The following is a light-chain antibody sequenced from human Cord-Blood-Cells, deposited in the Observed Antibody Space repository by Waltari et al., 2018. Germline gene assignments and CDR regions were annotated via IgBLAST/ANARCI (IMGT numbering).Light chain of an antibody. V-gene: IGLV1-44*01. Sequence: QSVLTQPPSASGTPGQRVTIPCSGTSSNIGSNHVNWYQQLPGTAPKLLIYSNNQRPPGVPDRFSGSKSGTSASLAISGLQSEDEADYYCAAWDDSLNGPVFGGGTKLTVL. CDR3: AAWDDSLNGPV. J-gene: IGLJ3*02. CDR1: SSNIGSNH. CDR2: SNN.